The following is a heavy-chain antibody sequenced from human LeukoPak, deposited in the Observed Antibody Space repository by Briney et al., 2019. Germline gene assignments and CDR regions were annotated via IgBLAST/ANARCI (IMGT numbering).Heavy chain of an antibody. D-gene: IGHD1-26*01. Sequence: SGTLSLTCTVSGGSISSISDYWGWIRQPPGKGLEYIGSVSYSGSTYYNPSLKSRVTMSADTSKNQFSLKLSSVTAADTAVYYCARLTPYSGSPLDDYWGQGTLVTVSS. CDR3: ARLTPYSGSPLDDY. CDR2: VSYSGST. J-gene: IGHJ4*02. V-gene: IGHV4-39*01. CDR1: GGSISSISDY.